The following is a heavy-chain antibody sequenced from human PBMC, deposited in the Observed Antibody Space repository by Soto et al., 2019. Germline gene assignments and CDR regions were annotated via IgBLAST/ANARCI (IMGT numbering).Heavy chain of an antibody. CDR1: GGSVSSGSYY. D-gene: IGHD6-13*01. CDR2: IYYSGST. CDR3: ARAHSSTFDY. Sequence: SETLSLTCTVSGGSVSSGSYYWSWIRQPPGKGLEWIGYIYYSGSTNYNPSLKSRVTISVDTSKNQFSLKLSSVTAADTAVYYCARAHSSTFDYWGQGTLVTVSS. J-gene: IGHJ4*02. V-gene: IGHV4-61*01.